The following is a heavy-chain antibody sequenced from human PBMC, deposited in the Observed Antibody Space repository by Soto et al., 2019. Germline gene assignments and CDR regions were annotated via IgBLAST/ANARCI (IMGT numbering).Heavy chain of an antibody. CDR2: ISGSGGST. CDR1: GFTFSSYA. J-gene: IGHJ6*02. V-gene: IGHV3-23*01. D-gene: IGHD2-2*01. CDR3: AKVEGCSSTGCRYYYCMHV. Sequence: EVPLLESGGGLVQPGGSLRLSCAASGFTFSSYARSWVRQAAGKGLEWVSAISGSGGSTYYADSVKGRFTIPRDNSKNTLHLQMNSLRAEHTAVYYCAKVEGCSSTGCRYYYCMHVWGPGTTVTVSS.